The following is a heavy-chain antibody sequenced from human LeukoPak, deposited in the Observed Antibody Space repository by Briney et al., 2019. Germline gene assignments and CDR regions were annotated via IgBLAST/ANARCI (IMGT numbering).Heavy chain of an antibody. CDR2: INHSGST. D-gene: IGHD3-10*01. V-gene: IGHV4-34*01. Sequence: SETLSLTCAVYGGSSSGYYWSWIRHPPGKGLEWIGEINHSGSTNYNPSLKSRVTISVDTSKNQFSLKLSSVTAADTAVYYCARGSLWFGPYFDYWGQGTLVTVSS. J-gene: IGHJ4*02. CDR3: ARGSLWFGPYFDY. CDR1: GGSSSGYY.